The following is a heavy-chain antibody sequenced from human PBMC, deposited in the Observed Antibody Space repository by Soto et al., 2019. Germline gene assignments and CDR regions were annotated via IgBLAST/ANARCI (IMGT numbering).Heavy chain of an antibody. CDR2: IYYSGST. CDR3: ARAEPELPLWFGEFDY. J-gene: IGHJ4*02. D-gene: IGHD3-10*01. CDR1: GGSISSSSYY. Sequence: SETLSLTCTVSGGSISSSSYYWGWIRQPPGKGLEWIGSIYYSGSTYYNPSLKSRVTISVDTSKTQFSLKLSSVTAADTAVYYCARAEPELPLWFGEFDYWGQGTLVTVSS. V-gene: IGHV4-39*07.